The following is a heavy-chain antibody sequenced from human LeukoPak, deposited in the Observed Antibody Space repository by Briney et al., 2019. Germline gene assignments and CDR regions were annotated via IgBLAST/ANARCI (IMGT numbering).Heavy chain of an antibody. Sequence: SVKVSCKTSGGTFNNSAISWVRQAPGQGLEWLGGIMALFGTAGYAQKFQGRVTITADKSTSTAYMELSSLRSEDTAVYYCARGDSSGGTGDIWGQGTMVTVSS. D-gene: IGHD6-19*01. J-gene: IGHJ3*02. CDR3: ARGDSSGGTGDI. V-gene: IGHV1-69*06. CDR2: IMALFGTA. CDR1: GGTFNNSA.